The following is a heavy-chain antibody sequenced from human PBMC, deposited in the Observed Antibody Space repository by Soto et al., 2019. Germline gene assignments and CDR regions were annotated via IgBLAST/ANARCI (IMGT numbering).Heavy chain of an antibody. Sequence: QVQLQESGPALVKPSETLSLTCTVSGGSVSSGHYYWSWIRQPPGKGLEWIGFIYYSGNTNYNPSLNSRVTISVDTARNQFYLKLSSVTAADTSVYYCATRRTILAPTFDYWGQRIVVTVSS. D-gene: IGHD3-3*01. V-gene: IGHV4-61*01. J-gene: IGHJ4*02. CDR2: IYYSGNT. CDR1: GGSVSSGHYY. CDR3: ATRRTILAPTFDY.